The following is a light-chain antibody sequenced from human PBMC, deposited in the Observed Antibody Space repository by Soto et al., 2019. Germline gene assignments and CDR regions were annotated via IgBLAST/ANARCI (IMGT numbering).Light chain of an antibody. Sequence: PGESAALSCTASQSLSRYFAWYQQTPGRAHRVLIYDASSRATGVPPRFRGSGSGANFTLTISNLEPEDSAIYFCQKRSNWPWTFGQGTKVDIK. CDR2: DAS. CDR3: QKRSNWPWT. CDR1: QSLSRY. V-gene: IGKV3-11*01. J-gene: IGKJ1*01.